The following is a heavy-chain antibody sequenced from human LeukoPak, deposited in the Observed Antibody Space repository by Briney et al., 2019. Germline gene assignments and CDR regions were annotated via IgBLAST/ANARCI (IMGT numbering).Heavy chain of an antibody. V-gene: IGHV3-23*01. CDR2: ISGSGGST. CDR1: GFTFSSYA. Sequence: GRSLRLSCAASGFTFSSYAMSWVRQAPGKGLEWVPAISGSGGSTYYADSVKGRFTISRDNSKNTLYLQMNSLGAEDTAVYYCAKGQWELPTDFDYWGQGTLVTVSS. D-gene: IGHD1-26*01. CDR3: AKGQWELPTDFDY. J-gene: IGHJ4*02.